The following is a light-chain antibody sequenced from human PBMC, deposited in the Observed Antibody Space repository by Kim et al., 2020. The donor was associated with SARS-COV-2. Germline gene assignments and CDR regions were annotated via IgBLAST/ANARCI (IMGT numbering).Light chain of an antibody. V-gene: IGKV3-15*01. CDR3: QQSNDWPPLT. CDR1: QTIKNR. CDR2: DAT. Sequence: SPGDRATLSCRAIQTIKNRLVWYQQKPGQAPRLLIYDATTRAPGIPARFIGSGSETDFTLTISSLQSEDFAVYYCQQSNDWPPLTFGQGTKVDIK. J-gene: IGKJ1*01.